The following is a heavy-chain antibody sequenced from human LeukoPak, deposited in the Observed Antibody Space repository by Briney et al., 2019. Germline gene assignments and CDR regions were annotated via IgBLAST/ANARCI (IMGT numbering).Heavy chain of an antibody. CDR2: IYHSGST. CDR1: GGSISSGGYS. D-gene: IGHD3-10*01. J-gene: IGHJ3*02. Sequence: PSETLSLTCAVSGGSISSGGYSWSWIRQPPGKGLEWIGYIYHSGSTYYNPSLKSRVTISVDRSKNQFSLKLSSVTAADTAVYYCALWFGKPHDAFDIWGQGTMVTVSS. CDR3: ALWFGKPHDAFDI. V-gene: IGHV4-30-2*01.